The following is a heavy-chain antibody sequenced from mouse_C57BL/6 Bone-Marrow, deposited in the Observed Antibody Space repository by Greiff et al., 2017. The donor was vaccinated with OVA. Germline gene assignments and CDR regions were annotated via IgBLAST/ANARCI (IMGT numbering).Heavy chain of an antibody. D-gene: IGHD2-1*01. CDR3: TRLLDAMDY. CDR2: ISSGGDYI. Sequence: EVQLLESGAGLVKPGGSLKLSCAASGFTFSSYAISWVRQTPGKRLEWVAYISSGGDYIYYADTVKGRITISRDKTRNTLYLQMSSLKSEDTAMYYCTRLLDAMDYWGQGTSVTVSS. CDR1: GFTFSSYA. V-gene: IGHV5-9-1*02. J-gene: IGHJ4*01.